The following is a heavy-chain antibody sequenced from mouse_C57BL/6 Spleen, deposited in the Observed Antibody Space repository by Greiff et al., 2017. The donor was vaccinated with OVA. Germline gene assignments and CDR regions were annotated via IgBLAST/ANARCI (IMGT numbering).Heavy chain of an antibody. D-gene: IGHD1-1*01. V-gene: IGHV1-59*01. CDR2: IDPSDSYT. Sequence: VQLQQPGAELVRPGTSVKLSCKASGYTFTSYWMHWVKQRPGQGLEWIGVIDPSDSYTNYNQKFKGKATLTVDTSSSTAYMQLSSLTSEDSAVYYCASFLSSYGGWFAYWGQGTLVTVSA. CDR1: GYTFTSYW. CDR3: ASFLSSYGGWFAY. J-gene: IGHJ3*01.